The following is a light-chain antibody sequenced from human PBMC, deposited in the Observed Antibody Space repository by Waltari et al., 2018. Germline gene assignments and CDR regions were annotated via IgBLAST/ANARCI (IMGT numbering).Light chain of an antibody. Sequence: SFELTQDPAVSVALGQTVRITCQGDGLRRHFASWYQQKPGQAPILVISDKTKRSSGIPDRFSGSNSGEAASLTITGTQAEDEAVYYCSSRGISNNHAVVFGGGTNLTVL. CDR3: SSRGISNNHAVV. J-gene: IGLJ2*01. V-gene: IGLV3-19*01. CDR2: DKT. CDR1: GLRRHF.